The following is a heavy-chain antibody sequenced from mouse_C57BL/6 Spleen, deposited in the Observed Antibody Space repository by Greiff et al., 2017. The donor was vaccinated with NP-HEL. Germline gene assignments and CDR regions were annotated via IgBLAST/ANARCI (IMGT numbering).Heavy chain of an antibody. CDR3: ARGEIYYYGSSYGAMDY. Sequence: VQLQQPGTELVKPGASVKLSCKASGYTFTSYWMHWVKQRPGQGLEWIGNINPSNGGTNYNEKFKSKATLTVDKSSSTAYMQLSSLTSEDSAVYYCARGEIYYYGSSYGAMDYWGQGTSVTVSS. D-gene: IGHD1-1*01. V-gene: IGHV1-53*01. CDR1: GYTFTSYW. J-gene: IGHJ4*01. CDR2: INPSNGGT.